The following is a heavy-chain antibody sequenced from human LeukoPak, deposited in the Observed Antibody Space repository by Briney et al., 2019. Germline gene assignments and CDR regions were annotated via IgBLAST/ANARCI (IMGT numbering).Heavy chain of an antibody. CDR2: IRYDGGKK. V-gene: IGHV3-30*02. CDR3: AKAGAFDI. J-gene: IGHJ3*02. Sequence: GGSLRLSCAASGFTFSSYGMHWVRQAPGKGLEWVAFIRYDGGKKYYADSVKGRFTISRDNSKNTLYLQMNSLRAEDTAVYYCAKAGAFDIWGQGTMVTVSS. CDR1: GFTFSSYG.